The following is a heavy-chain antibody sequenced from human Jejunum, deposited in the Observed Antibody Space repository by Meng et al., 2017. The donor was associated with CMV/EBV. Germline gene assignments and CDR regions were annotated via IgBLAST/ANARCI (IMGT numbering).Heavy chain of an antibody. CDR1: A. J-gene: IGHJ4*02. Sequence: AMARVREGPGEGLGWVAAIKSCDDNTYYAESVKGRFTNSRNSSRNTVDLQMNSLRAEETAVYYCAKPGPYYDILTGYFKMEYYFNYWGQGTLVTVSS. V-gene: IGHV3-23*01. D-gene: IGHD3-9*01. CDR3: AKPGPYYDILTGYFKMEYYFNY. CDR2: IKSCDDNT.